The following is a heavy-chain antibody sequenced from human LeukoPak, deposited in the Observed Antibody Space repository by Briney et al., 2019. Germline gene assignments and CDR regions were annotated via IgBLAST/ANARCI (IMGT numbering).Heavy chain of an antibody. Sequence: SETLSLTCTVSGGSISSDHWSWIRQPPGKGLECIWYIYYSGSTHYNPSLKSRVTISVDTSKNQFSLKLSSVTAADKAVYYCARETTQKGAHYMDVWGKGTTVTISS. CDR3: ARETTQKGAHYMDV. CDR2: IYYSGST. D-gene: IGHD1-14*01. CDR1: GGSISSDH. J-gene: IGHJ6*03. V-gene: IGHV4-59*01.